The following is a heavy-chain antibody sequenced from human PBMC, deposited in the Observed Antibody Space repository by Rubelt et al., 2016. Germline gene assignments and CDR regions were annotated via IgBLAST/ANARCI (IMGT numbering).Heavy chain of an antibody. CDR3: ARDWFACDI. D-gene: IGHD3-10*01. CDR1: GFTFSSYA. J-gene: IGHJ3*02. CDR2: ISYGGSNK. Sequence: QVQLVESGGGVVQPGRSLRLSCAASGFTFSSYAMHWVRPAPGKGLEWVAVISYGGSNKYYADSVKGRVTSSRDNAKNTLYLQMNSLRAEDTAGYYWARDWFACDIWGQGTMVTVSS. V-gene: IGHV3-30*04.